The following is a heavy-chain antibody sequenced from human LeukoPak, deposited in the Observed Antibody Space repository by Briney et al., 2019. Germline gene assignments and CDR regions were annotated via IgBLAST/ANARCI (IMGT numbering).Heavy chain of an antibody. CDR1: GFRLSDYW. D-gene: IGHD1-1*01. Sequence: GGSLRLSCAASGFRLSDYWMSWVRQAPGKGLEWVGRIKGKTDSGTTDYAAPVKGRFTISRDDSNTTLYLQMNSLKTEDTAVYYCTAGTGSSDFDYWGQGTLVTVSS. CDR3: TAGTGSSDFDY. J-gene: IGHJ4*02. CDR2: IKGKTDSGTT. V-gene: IGHV3-15*01.